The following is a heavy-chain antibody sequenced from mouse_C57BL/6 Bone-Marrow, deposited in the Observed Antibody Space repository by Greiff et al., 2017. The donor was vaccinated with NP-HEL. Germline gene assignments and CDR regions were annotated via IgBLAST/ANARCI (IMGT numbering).Heavy chain of an antibody. Sequence: VQLQQPGAELVMPGASVKLSCKASGYTFTSYWMHWVKQRPGQGLEWIGEIDPSDSYTNYNQKFKGKSTLTVDKSSSTAYMQLSSLTSEDSAVYYCAREGYGSPWYFDVWGTGTTVTVSS. D-gene: IGHD1-1*01. CDR1: GYTFTSYW. J-gene: IGHJ1*03. CDR3: AREGYGSPWYFDV. V-gene: IGHV1-69*01. CDR2: IDPSDSYT.